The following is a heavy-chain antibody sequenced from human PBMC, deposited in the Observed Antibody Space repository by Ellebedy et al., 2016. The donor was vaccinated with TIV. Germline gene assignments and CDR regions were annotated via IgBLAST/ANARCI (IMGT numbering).Heavy chain of an antibody. D-gene: IGHD2-2*01. Sequence: GESLKISCAASGFSFSSYGMQWVRQAPGKGLEWVALISYDGANKYYADSVKGRFTVSRDNSENTVYLQMKSLRPEDTAVYYCAKKVAPATATYGMDVWGQGTTVTVS. CDR3: AKKVAPATATYGMDV. J-gene: IGHJ6*02. CDR2: ISYDGANK. V-gene: IGHV3-30*18. CDR1: GFSFSSYG.